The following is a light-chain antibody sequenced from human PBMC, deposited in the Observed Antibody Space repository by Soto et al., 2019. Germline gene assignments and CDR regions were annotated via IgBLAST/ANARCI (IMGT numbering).Light chain of an antibody. CDR1: QSVSNN. CDR2: DAS. V-gene: IGKV3-15*01. Sequence: ILMTQSPATLSVSPGERATLSCRASQSVSNNLAWYQQKPGQAPRLLIYDASTRATGIPARFSGSGSGTDCTLTISALQSEDFAVYYCQQYNNWPPWTFGQGTKVEIK. CDR3: QQYNNWPPWT. J-gene: IGKJ1*01.